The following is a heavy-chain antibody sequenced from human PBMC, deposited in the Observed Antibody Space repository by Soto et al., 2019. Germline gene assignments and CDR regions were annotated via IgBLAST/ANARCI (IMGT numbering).Heavy chain of an antibody. D-gene: IGHD2-15*01. Sequence: PGGSLRLSCAASEFTFSSYSMNWVRQAPGKGLEWVSSISSSSSYIYYADSVKGRFTISRDNAKNSLYRQMNSLRAEDTAVCYCARGLGWEVVAALVDYWCQGTLGTVAS. J-gene: IGHJ4*02. CDR1: EFTFSSYS. CDR2: ISSSSSYI. CDR3: ARGLGWEVVAALVDY. V-gene: IGHV3-21*01.